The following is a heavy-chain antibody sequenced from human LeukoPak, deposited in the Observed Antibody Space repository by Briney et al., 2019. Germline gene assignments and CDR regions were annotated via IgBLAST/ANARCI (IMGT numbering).Heavy chain of an antibody. CDR3: APQVRVGVTPMDV. Sequence: KPSETLSLTCTVSGGSISSSSYYWGWIRQPPGKGLEWIGSIYYSGSTYYNPSLKSRVTISVDTSKNQFSLKLSSMTAADTAVYYCAPQVRVGVTPMDVWGQGTTVTVSS. CDR1: GGSISSSSYY. CDR2: IYYSGST. J-gene: IGHJ6*02. D-gene: IGHD1-26*01. V-gene: IGHV4-39*07.